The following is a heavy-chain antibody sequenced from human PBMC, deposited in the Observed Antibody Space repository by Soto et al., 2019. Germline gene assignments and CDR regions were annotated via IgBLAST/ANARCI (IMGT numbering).Heavy chain of an antibody. V-gene: IGHV3-64D*08. CDR2: ISSNGGST. CDR3: VKDRRTTRRALDV. D-gene: IGHD1-7*01. CDR1: GFTFSSCA. Sequence: EVQLVESGGGLVQPGGSLRLSCSASGFTFSSCAMHWVRQAAGKGLEYVSGISSNGGSTYYADSVKDRFTISRDNSKNALFLHVNSLTAEDTAVYYCVKDRRTTRRALDVWGQGTTVTVSS. J-gene: IGHJ6*02.